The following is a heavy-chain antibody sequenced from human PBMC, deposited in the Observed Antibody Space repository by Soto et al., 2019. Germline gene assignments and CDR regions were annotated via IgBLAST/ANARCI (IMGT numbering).Heavy chain of an antibody. Sequence: EVQLVESGGGLVQPGRSLRLSCAASGFTFDDYAMHWVRHAQGKGLEWVSGISWNSGSIGYADSVKGRFTISRDNAKNSLYLQMNSLRAEDTALYYCAKDKIRYCSSTSCPFVYWGQGTLVTVAS. CDR3: AKDKIRYCSSTSCPFVY. J-gene: IGHJ4*02. CDR2: ISWNSGSI. CDR1: GFTFDDYA. D-gene: IGHD2-2*01. V-gene: IGHV3-9*01.